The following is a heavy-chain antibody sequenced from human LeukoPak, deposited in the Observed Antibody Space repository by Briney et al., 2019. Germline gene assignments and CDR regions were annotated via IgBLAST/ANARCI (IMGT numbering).Heavy chain of an antibody. J-gene: IGHJ5*02. CDR1: GGSVSDYY. V-gene: IGHV4-59*02. Sequence: SETLSLTCTVSGGSVSDYYWSWIRQSPGKGLEWIGYIYYTGSTSYNPSLRSRVTMSADTSKNQFSLKLSSVTAADTAVYYCARDRLQLQSWGQGTLVTVSS. CDR3: ARDRLQLQS. CDR2: IYYTGST. D-gene: IGHD1-1*01.